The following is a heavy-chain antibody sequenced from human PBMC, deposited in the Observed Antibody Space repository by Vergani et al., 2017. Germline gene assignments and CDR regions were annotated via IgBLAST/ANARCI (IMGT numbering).Heavy chain of an antibody. V-gene: IGHV1-69*01. CDR3: ARDRTRRSMVRGVIMGGGGYYGMDV. D-gene: IGHD3-10*01. CDR2: IIPIFGTA. J-gene: IGHJ6*02. Sequence: QVQLVQSGAEVKKPGSSVKVSCKASGGTFSSYAISWVRQAPGQGLEWLGGIIPIFGTANYAQKFQGRVTITADDSTSTAYMELSSLISEDTAVDYCARDRTRRSMVRGVIMGGGGYYGMDVWGQGTTVTVSS. CDR1: GGTFSSYA.